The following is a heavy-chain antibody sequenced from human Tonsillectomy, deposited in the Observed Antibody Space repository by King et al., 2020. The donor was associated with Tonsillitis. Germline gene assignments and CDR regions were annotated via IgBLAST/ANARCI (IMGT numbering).Heavy chain of an antibody. V-gene: IGHV3-30*03. CDR2: ISYDGSNT. D-gene: IGHD6-6*01. CDR3: AARDYVAY. CDR1: GFTFSSYG. J-gene: IGHJ4*02. Sequence: VQLVESGGGVVQPGRSLRLSCAASGFTFSSYGMHWVRQAPGKGLEWGAVISYDGSNTYYADSVKGRFTISRDNSKNTLYLQMNSLRAEDTAVYYCAARDYVAYWGQGTLVTVSS.